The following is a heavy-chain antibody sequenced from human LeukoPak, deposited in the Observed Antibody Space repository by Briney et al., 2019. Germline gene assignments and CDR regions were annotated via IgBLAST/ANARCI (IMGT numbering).Heavy chain of an antibody. CDR2: IYPGDSDT. D-gene: IGHD2-2*01. CDR1: GYSFTSYW. J-gene: IGHJ5*02. CDR3: ARQKMACSSTSCYAAWFDP. V-gene: IGHV5-51*01. Sequence: GESLKISCKGSGYSFTSYWIGRVRQMPGKGLEWMGIIYPGDSDTRYSPSFQGQVTISADKSISTAYLQWSSLKASDTAMHYCARQKMACSSTSCYAAWFDPWGQGTLVTVSS.